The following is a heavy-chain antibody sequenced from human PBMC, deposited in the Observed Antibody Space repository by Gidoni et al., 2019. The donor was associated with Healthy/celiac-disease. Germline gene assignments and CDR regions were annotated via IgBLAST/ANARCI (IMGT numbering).Heavy chain of an antibody. D-gene: IGHD2-21*01. CDR3: AKVEVGCGGDCNGYFDY. Sequence: EVQLLESGGGLVQPGGSLRLSCAASGFTFSSYAMSWVRQAPGKGLEWVSAISGSGGSTYYADSVKGRFTISRDNSKNTLYLQMNSLRAEDTAVYYCAKVEVGCGGDCNGYFDYWGQGTLVTVSS. J-gene: IGHJ4*02. CDR2: ISGSGGST. V-gene: IGHV3-23*01. CDR1: GFTFSSYA.